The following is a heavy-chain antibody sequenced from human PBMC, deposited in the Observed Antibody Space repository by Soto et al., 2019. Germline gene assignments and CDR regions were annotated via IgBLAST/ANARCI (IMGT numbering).Heavy chain of an antibody. CDR1: DDSLSTYY. D-gene: IGHD6-19*01. V-gene: IGHV4-4*07. CDR2: IYASGST. CDR3: AKAPVKIAVAGDYFDY. J-gene: IGHJ4*02. Sequence: PSETLSLTCNVSDDSLSTYYWSWIRQPAGKGLEWIGSIYASGSTNYNPSLKGRVSTSVDTSKNQFSLKLSSVTAADTAVYYCAKAPVKIAVAGDYFDYWGQGTLVTVSS.